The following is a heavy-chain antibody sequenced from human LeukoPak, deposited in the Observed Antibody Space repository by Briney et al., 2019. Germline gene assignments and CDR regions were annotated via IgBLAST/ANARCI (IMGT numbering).Heavy chain of an antibody. CDR3: ASGRPAIAAAPTFDY. V-gene: IGHV1-69*05. CDR2: IFPIFGTA. CDR1: GYTFISYA. J-gene: IGHJ4*02. D-gene: IGHD6-13*01. Sequence: ASVKVSCKASGYTFISYAMHWVRQAPGQRLEWMGGIFPIFGTANYAQKFQGRVTITTDESTSTAYMELSSLRSEDTAVYYCASGRPAIAAAPTFDYWGQGTLVTVSS.